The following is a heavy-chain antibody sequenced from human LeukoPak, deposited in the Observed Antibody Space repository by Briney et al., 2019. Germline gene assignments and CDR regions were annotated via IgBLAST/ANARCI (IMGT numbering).Heavy chain of an antibody. CDR1: GFTVSSNY. D-gene: IGHD3-10*01. CDR2: IYSGGST. CDR3: ARELLWFGGGYFDY. J-gene: IGHJ4*02. Sequence: PGGSLRLSCAASGFTVSSNYVSWVRQAPGKGLEWVSVIYSGGSTYYADSVKGRFTISRDNSKNTLYLQMNSLRAEDTAVYYCARELLWFGGGYFDYWGQGTLVTVSS. V-gene: IGHV3-53*01.